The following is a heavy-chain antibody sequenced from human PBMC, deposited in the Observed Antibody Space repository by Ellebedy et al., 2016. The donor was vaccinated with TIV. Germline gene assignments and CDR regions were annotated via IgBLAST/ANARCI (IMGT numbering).Heavy chain of an antibody. CDR2: LHSDGTA. Sequence: GGSLRLXXVVSGFDVSKNYMSWVRRAPGKGLEWVSVLHSDGTAHYADSVKGRFTISRDNSKNTLYLQMDSLRAEDTALYYCAKDHHLLFDSGWYFFDDWGQGTLVTVSS. D-gene: IGHD6-19*01. CDR3: AKDHHLLFDSGWYFFDD. CDR1: GFDVSKNY. V-gene: IGHV3-53*01. J-gene: IGHJ4*02.